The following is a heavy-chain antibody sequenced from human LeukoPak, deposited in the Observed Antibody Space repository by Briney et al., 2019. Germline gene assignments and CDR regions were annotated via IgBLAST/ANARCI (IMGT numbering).Heavy chain of an antibody. J-gene: IGHJ6*02. CDR3: AAPGTGTPYYYYGMDV. V-gene: IGHV1-58*01. CDR1: GFTFTSSA. D-gene: IGHD1-1*01. CDR2: IVVGSGNT. Sequence: SVKVSCKASGFTFTSSAVQWVRQARGQRLEWIGWIVVGSGNTNYAQKFQERVTITRDMSTSTAYMELSSLRSEDTAVYYCAAPGTGTPYYYYGMDVWGQGTTVTVSS.